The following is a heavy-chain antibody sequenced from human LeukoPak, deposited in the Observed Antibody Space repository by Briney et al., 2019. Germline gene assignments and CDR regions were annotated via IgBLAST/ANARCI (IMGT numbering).Heavy chain of an antibody. D-gene: IGHD2-2*01. V-gene: IGHV6-1*01. CDR1: GDSVSSNSVT. Sequence: SQTLSLTCAISGDSVSSNSVTWNWIRQSPSRGLEWLGRTYYRSTWYNDYAVSVRGRITVNPDTSKNQSSLHLNSVTPEDTAVYYCARRLTQYDCFDPWGQGILVTVSS. J-gene: IGHJ5*02. CDR3: ARRLTQYDCFDP. CDR2: TYYRSTWYN.